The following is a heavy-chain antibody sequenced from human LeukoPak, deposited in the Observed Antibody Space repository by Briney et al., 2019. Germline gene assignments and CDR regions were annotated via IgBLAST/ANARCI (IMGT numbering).Heavy chain of an antibody. V-gene: IGHV4-61*02. D-gene: IGHD3-10*01. CDR1: GGSIRGNYY. CDR3: ARVQEWFGENYYYYMDV. CDR2: ISPSGST. Sequence: SQTLSLTCTVSGGSIRGNYYWSWIRQPAGKGLEWIGRISPSGSTKYNPSLKSRVTMSVDTSKNQFSLKLSSVTAADTAVYYCARVQEWFGENYYYYMDVWGKGTTVTISS. J-gene: IGHJ6*03.